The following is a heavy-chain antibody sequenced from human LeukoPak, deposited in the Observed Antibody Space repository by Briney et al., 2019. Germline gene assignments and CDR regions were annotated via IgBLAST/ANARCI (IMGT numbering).Heavy chain of an antibody. J-gene: IGHJ5*01. D-gene: IGHD1-26*01. CDR1: GATFSSSA. V-gene: IGHV1-69*05. CDR2: AIPILGST. Sequence: ASVKVSCKASGATFSSSAISWVRQAPGQGLEWVGGAIPILGSTKYAQKFQDRVSITTDESTSTAYMELSSLRSVDTAVYYCARDDASATMGFGSWGQGTLVTVSS. CDR3: ARDDASATMGFGS.